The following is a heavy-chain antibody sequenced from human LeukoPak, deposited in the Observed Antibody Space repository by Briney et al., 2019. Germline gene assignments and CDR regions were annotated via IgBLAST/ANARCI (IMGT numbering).Heavy chain of an antibody. CDR2: IIPIFGTA. V-gene: IGHV1-69*01. CDR3: ARAGYMGYYYGMDV. CDR1: GGTFSSYA. D-gene: IGHD5-12*01. J-gene: IGHJ6*02. Sequence: GASVKVSCKASGGTFSSYAISWVRQAPGQGLEWMGGIIPIFGTANYAQKFQGRVTITADESTSTAYMELSSLRSEDTAVYHCARAGYMGYYYGMDVWGQGTTVTVSS.